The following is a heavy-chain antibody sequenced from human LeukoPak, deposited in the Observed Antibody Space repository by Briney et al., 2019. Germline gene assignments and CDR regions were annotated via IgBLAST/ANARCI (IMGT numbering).Heavy chain of an antibody. CDR1: GFTFGDYA. V-gene: IGHV3-49*03. CDR3: TRVGRCSGGSCGYYFDY. J-gene: IGHJ4*02. Sequence: GGSLRLSCTASGFTFGDYAMSWFRQAPGKGLEWVGFIRSKAYGGTTEYAASVKGRFTISRDDSKSIAYLQMNSLKTEDTAVYYCTRVGRCSGGSCGYYFDYWGQGTLVTASS. D-gene: IGHD2-15*01. CDR2: IRSKAYGGTT.